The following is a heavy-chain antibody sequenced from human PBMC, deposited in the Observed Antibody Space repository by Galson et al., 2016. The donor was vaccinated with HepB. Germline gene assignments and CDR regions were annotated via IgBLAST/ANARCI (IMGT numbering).Heavy chain of an antibody. V-gene: IGHV3-21*01. Sequence: CAASGFTFGSYSMNWVRQAPGKGLEWVSSISSSSSYIYYADSVKGRFTISRDNAKNSLYLQMNSLRAEDKAVYYCARDGVGGRERLGELSFLGRVRLSGFDYRGQGTLVTVSS. CDR2: ISSSSSYI. CDR3: ARDGVGGRERLGELSFLGRVRLSGFDY. J-gene: IGHJ4*02. D-gene: IGHD3-16*02. CDR1: GFTFGSYS.